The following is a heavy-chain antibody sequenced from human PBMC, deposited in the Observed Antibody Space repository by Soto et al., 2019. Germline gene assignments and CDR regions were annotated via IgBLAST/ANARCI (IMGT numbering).Heavy chain of an antibody. D-gene: IGHD4-17*01. CDR2: VNTGGSST. CDR1: GFTFSSYA. CDR3: TKVVYGGNSAPNTGMDV. V-gene: IGHV3-23*01. J-gene: IGHJ6*02. Sequence: EVQLLESGGGFVQPGGSLRLSCAASGFTFSSYAMSWVRLAPGKGLEWVSTVNTGGSSTFYADSVKGRFTISRDNSKNTLFLQRNRLRAEDTAIYYCTKVVYGGNSAPNTGMDVWGQGTTVTDSS.